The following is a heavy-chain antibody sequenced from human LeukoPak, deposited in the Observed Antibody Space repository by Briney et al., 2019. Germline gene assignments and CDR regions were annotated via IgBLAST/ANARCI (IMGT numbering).Heavy chain of an antibody. CDR2: ISAYNGNT. V-gene: IGHV1-18*01. Sequence: ASVKVSCKASGYTLTSYGISWVRQAPGQGLEWMGWISAYNGNTNYAQKLQGRVTMTTDTSTSTAYMELRSLRSDDTAVYYCARVGYTSSWYSSPPFDYWGQGTLVTVSS. CDR1: GYTLTSYG. J-gene: IGHJ4*02. D-gene: IGHD6-13*01. CDR3: ARVGYTSSWYSSPPFDY.